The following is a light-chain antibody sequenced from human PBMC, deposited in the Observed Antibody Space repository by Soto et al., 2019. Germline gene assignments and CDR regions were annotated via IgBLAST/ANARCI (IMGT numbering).Light chain of an antibody. Sequence: EIVVTHGPTALALSPADRATLSGSASEGISSNVAWYQQTPGQAPRLIIDDASNRATGIPGRFSGSGSVKDSTLTISSLGHEDFVVYYCQQGSNWVTFGHGTQVEIK. CDR3: QQGSNWVT. CDR2: DAS. J-gene: IGKJ3*01. CDR1: EGISSN. V-gene: IGKV3-11*01.